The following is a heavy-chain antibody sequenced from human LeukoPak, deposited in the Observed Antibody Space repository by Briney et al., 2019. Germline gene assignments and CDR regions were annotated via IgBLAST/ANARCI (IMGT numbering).Heavy chain of an antibody. CDR2: ISYDGSNK. V-gene: IGHV3-30-3*01. J-gene: IGHJ4*02. CDR1: GFTFSSYA. CDR3: ARVDYYDSSGYYYGFDY. D-gene: IGHD3-22*01. Sequence: GGSLRLSSAASGFTFSSYAMHWVRQAPGKGLEWVAVISYDGSNKYYADSVKGRFTISRDNSKNTLYLQMNSLRAEDTAVYYCARVDYYDSSGYYYGFDYWGQGTLVTVSS.